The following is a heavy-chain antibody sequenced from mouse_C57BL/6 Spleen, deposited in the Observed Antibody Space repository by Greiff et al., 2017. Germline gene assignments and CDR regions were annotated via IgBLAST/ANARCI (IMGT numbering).Heavy chain of an antibody. CDR2: IYPGDGDT. J-gene: IGHJ2*01. V-gene: IGHV1-82*01. CDR3: ARSRDYYGSLYYFDY. CDR1: GYAFSSSW. Sequence: VQLQQSGPELVKPGASVKISCKASGYAFSSSWMNWVKQRPGKGLEWIGRIYPGDGDTNYNGKFKGKATLTADKSSSTAYMQLSSLTSEDSAVYFCARSRDYYGSLYYFDYWGQGTTLTVSS. D-gene: IGHD1-1*01.